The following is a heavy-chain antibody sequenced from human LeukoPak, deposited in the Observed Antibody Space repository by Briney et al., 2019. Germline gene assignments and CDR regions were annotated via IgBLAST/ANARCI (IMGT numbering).Heavy chain of an antibody. J-gene: IGHJ3*02. CDR2: INPNSGGT. V-gene: IGHV1-2*02. CDR1: GYTFTGYY. CDR3: ATSRDVAAYAFDI. Sequence: GASVKVSCKASGYTFTGYYMHWVRQAPGQGLEWMGWINPNSGGTNYAQKFQGRVTMTRDTSISTAYMELSRLRSDDTAVYYCATSRDVAAYAFDIWGQGTMATVSS.